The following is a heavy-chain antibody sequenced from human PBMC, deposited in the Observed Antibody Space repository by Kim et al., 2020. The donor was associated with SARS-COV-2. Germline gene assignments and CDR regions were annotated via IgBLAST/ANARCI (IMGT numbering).Heavy chain of an antibody. V-gene: IGHV1-69*06. CDR3: ARDRPIAVAGNYYYYGMDV. CDR2: IIPIFGTA. Sequence: SVKVSCKASGGTFSSYAISWVRQAPGQGLEWMGGIIPIFGTANYAQKFQGRVTITADKSTSTAYMELSSLRSEDTAVYYCARDRPIAVAGNYYYYGMDVWGQGTTVTVSS. J-gene: IGHJ6*02. D-gene: IGHD6-19*01. CDR1: GGTFSSYA.